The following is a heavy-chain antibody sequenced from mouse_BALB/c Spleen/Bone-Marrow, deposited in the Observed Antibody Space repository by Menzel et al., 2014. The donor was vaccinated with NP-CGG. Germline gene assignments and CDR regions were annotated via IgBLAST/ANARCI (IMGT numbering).Heavy chain of an antibody. D-gene: IGHD1-2*01. CDR3: AKNYYYGYVAY. Sequence: EVMLVESGGGLVQPGGPLKLSCAASGFDFSRYWMTWVRQAPGKGLEWIGEINPASSTINYTPSLKDKFIISRDNAKNTLYLQMSKMRSEDTALYYCAKNYYYGYVAYWGQGTLVTVPA. CDR2: INPASSTI. J-gene: IGHJ3*01. CDR1: GFDFSRYW. V-gene: IGHV4-1*02.